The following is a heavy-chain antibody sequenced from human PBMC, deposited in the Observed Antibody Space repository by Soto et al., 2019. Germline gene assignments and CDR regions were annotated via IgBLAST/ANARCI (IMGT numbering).Heavy chain of an antibody. CDR3: TAGDSLYSGMDV. CDR2: IKSNTDGGTT. V-gene: IGHV3-15*01. Sequence: EVQLVESGGGLVEPGGSLRLSCAASGFIFSDAWMTWVRQAPGKGLEWLGSIKSNTDGGTTDYAAPVKGRITISRDDSKNTLYLHVNSLRAEDTAVYYWTAGDSLYSGMDVWGQGTTVTVSS. CDR1: GFIFSDAW. D-gene: IGHD3-10*01. J-gene: IGHJ6*02.